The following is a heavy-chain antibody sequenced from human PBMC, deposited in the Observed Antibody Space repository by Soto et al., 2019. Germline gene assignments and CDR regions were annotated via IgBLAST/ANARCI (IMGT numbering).Heavy chain of an antibody. CDR1: GGSFSGYY. CDR3: ARERGLRFLEWTRKRYYFDY. Sequence: SETLSLTCAVCGGSFSGYYWSWIRQRPGKGLEWIGEINHSGSTNYNPSLKSRVTISVDTSKNQFSLKLSSVTAADTAVYYCARERGLRFLEWTRKRYYFDYWGQGTLVTVSS. D-gene: IGHD3-3*01. J-gene: IGHJ4*02. CDR2: INHSGST. V-gene: IGHV4-34*01.